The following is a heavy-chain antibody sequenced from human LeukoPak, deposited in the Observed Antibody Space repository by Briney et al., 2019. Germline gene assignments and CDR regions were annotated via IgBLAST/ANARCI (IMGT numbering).Heavy chain of an antibody. J-gene: IGHJ5*02. CDR2: INPTSGGT. D-gene: IGHD5-12*01. Sequence: GASVKVSCKASGYPFSSFYLHWVRQVPGKDLEWRGWINPTSGGTFCLQKFQGRLAVSRDTSLGTVYMELSSLRYDDTAVYFCARSRTFSGYAAFGPWGQGTLVTVSS. CDR3: ARSRTFSGYAAFGP. V-gene: IGHV1-2*02. CDR1: GYPFSSFY.